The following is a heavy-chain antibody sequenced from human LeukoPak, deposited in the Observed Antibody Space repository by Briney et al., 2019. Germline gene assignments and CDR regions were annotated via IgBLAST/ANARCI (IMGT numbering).Heavy chain of an antibody. CDR3: ARANALYCSSTSCLFDY. D-gene: IGHD2-2*01. Sequence: ASVKVSCKASGYTLTGYYMHWVRQAPGQGLEWMAWINPNSGGTYYAQNFHDRITMTRDTSISTAYMELSRLRSDDTAIYYYARANALYCSSTSCLFDYWGQGTLVTVSS. J-gene: IGHJ4*02. CDR1: GYTLTGYY. CDR2: INPNSGGT. V-gene: IGHV1-2*02.